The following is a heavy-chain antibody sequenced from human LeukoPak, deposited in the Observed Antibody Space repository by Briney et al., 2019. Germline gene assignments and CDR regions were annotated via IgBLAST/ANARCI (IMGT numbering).Heavy chain of an antibody. Sequence: GGSLRLSCAASGVTFSTYTMTWVRQAPGKGLEWVSSISSSSSYMYYRDSVKGRFTISRDNAKNSLYLQMNSLRAEDTAVYYCARVGGYCSSISNCYMDYWGQGTLVTVSS. D-gene: IGHD2-2*01. J-gene: IGHJ4*02. CDR3: ARVGGYCSSISNCYMDY. CDR2: ISSSSSYM. V-gene: IGHV3-21*01. CDR1: GVTFSTYT.